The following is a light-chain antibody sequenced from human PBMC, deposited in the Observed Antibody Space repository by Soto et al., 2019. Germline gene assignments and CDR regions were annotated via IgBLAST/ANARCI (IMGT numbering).Light chain of an antibody. CDR2: GAA. CDR1: EGISNN. J-gene: IGKJ2*01. Sequence: AIQMTQSPSSLSASVGDRVTITCRASEGISNNLGWYQQKPGKAPELVMYGAASLQSGVPSRFSGSGSGTDFTLTISSLQPEDFATYFCLQDYNYPYTFGQGTRLEIK. V-gene: IGKV1-6*01. CDR3: LQDYNYPYT.